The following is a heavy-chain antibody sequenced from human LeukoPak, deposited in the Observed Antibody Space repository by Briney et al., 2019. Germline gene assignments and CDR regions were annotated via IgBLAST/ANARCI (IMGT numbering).Heavy chain of an antibody. V-gene: IGHV1-2*02. Sequence: ASVKVSCLPSGCTLTVYYIHWVRQTPGQGVECMGWINPKSGETHFVQNFQGRVTLTRDTSSSTAYMDMRSLCSDETPGCICSRAHLPAMTAFFHHWGQGTLVTVSS. D-gene: IGHD3-3*02. CDR3: SRAHLPAMTAFFHH. J-gene: IGHJ1*01. CDR2: INPKSGET. CDR1: GCTLTVYY.